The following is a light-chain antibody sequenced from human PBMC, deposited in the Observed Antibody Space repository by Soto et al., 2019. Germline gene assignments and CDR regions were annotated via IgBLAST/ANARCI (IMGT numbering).Light chain of an antibody. J-gene: IGLJ2*01. V-gene: IGLV2-23*02. Sequence: QSALTQPASVSGSPGQSITISCTGTSTDPATYDLVSWYQQHPGKAPQLIIYEVAKRPSGVSARFSGSQSGDTASLTISGLQAYDEAYSSCCSRLFGGGTKVTVL. CDR1: STDPATYDL. CDR2: EVA. CDR3: CSRL.